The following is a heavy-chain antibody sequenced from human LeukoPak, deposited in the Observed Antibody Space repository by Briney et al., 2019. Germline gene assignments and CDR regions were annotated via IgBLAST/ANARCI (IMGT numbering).Heavy chain of an antibody. Sequence: GASVTVSCKASGYTFTSYGTSWVRQAPGQGLEWMGWISAYNGNTNYAQKLQGRVTMTTDTSTSTAYMELRSLRSDDTAVYYCARMKDRDGFDYWGQGTLVTVSS. J-gene: IGHJ4*02. CDR3: ARMKDRDGFDY. CDR1: GYTFTSYG. D-gene: IGHD2-15*01. V-gene: IGHV1-18*01. CDR2: ISAYNGNT.